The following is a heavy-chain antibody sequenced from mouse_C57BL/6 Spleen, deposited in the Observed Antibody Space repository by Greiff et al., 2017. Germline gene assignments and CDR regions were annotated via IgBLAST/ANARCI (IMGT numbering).Heavy chain of an antibody. V-gene: IGHV5-9-1*02. CDR2: ISSGGDYI. J-gene: IGHJ3*01. Sequence: EVQLVESGEGLVKPGGSLKLSCAASGFTFSSYAMSWVRQTPEKRLEWVAYISSGGDYIYYADTVKGRFTISRDNARNTLYLQMSSLKSEDTAMYYCTRAPWTTVVAKGAWFAYWGQGTLVTVSA. CDR1: GFTFSSYA. CDR3: TRAPWTTVVAKGAWFAY. D-gene: IGHD1-1*01.